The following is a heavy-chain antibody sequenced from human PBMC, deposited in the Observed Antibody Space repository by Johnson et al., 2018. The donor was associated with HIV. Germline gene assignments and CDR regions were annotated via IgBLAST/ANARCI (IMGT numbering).Heavy chain of an antibody. CDR1: GFTFSSYG. D-gene: IGHD1-14*01. J-gene: IGHJ3*01. CDR2: ILYDGSNN. V-gene: IGHV3-30*19. Sequence: QVQLVESGGGVVQPGRSLRLSCAASGFTFSSYGMHWVRQAPGKGLEWVAFILYDGSNNYYADSVKGRFTISRDNSRYTLYLQMNSLRDEDTTVYFCAIMSAPEDADAFDFWGQGTMVTVSS. CDR3: AIMSAPEDADAFDF.